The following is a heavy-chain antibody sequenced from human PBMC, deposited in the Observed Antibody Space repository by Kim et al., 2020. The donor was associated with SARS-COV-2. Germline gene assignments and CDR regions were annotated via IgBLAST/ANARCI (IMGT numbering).Heavy chain of an antibody. CDR2: INHSGST. CDR1: GGSFSGYY. Sequence: SETLSLTCAVYGGSFSGYYWSWIRQPPGKGLEWIGEINHSGSTNYNPSLKSRVTISVDTSKNQFSLKLSSVTAADTAVYYCARESPYDYIWGSYRFGWFDPWGQGTLVTVSS. J-gene: IGHJ5*02. V-gene: IGHV4-34*01. D-gene: IGHD3-16*02. CDR3: ARESPYDYIWGSYRFGWFDP.